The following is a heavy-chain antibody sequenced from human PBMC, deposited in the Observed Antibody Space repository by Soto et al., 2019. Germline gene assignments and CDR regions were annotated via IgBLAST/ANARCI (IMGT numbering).Heavy chain of an antibody. J-gene: IGHJ4*02. Sequence: PGGSLRLSCAASGFTFSSYGMHWVRQAPGKGLEWVAVISYDGSNKYYADSVKGRFTISRDNSKNTLYLQMNSLRAEDTAVYYCAEDPWYWGQGTLVTVSS. CDR3: AEDPWY. CDR2: ISYDGSNK. CDR1: GFTFSSYG. V-gene: IGHV3-30*18.